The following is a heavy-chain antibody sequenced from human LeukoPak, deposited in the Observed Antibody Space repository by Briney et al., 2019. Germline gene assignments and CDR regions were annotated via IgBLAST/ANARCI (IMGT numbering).Heavy chain of an antibody. D-gene: IGHD1-1*01. Sequence: GGSLRLSCAASGFTFSSYAMSWVRQTPGKGLEWVSTISSSGGSTYSADSVKGRFTISRDNSKNTLYLQMNSLRAEDTAVYYCAKFAAVHQYTSFFDYWGQGTLVTVSS. CDR1: GFTFSSYA. CDR3: AKFAAVHQYTSFFDY. J-gene: IGHJ4*02. V-gene: IGHV3-23*01. CDR2: ISSSGGST.